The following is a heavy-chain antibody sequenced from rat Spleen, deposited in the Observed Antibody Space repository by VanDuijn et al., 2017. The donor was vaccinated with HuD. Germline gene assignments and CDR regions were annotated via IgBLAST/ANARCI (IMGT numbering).Heavy chain of an antibody. J-gene: IGHJ2*01. CDR2: ISPSGGST. V-gene: IGHV5-25*01. CDR1: GFTFSDYN. CDR3: SPLPRSNLDY. Sequence: EVQLVESDGGLVQPGRSLKLSCAASGFTFSDYNMAWVRQAPTKGLEWVASISPSGGSTYYRDSVKGRFTISRDNAKSSLYLQMDSLRSGDTATYYCSPLPRSNLDYWGQGVMVTASS. D-gene: IGHD3-1*01.